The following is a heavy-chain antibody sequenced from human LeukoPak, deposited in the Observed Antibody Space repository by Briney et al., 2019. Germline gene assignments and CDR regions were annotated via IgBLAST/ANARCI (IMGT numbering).Heavy chain of an antibody. Sequence: SETLSLTCTVSGGSIGRSSYYWSWIRQPPGKGLEWIGEINHSGSTNYNPSLKSRVTISVDTSKNQFSLKLSSVTAADTAVYYCAREMAAAIPYFDYWGQGTLVTVSS. V-gene: IGHV4-39*07. CDR3: AREMAAAIPYFDY. D-gene: IGHD6-13*01. J-gene: IGHJ4*02. CDR2: INHSGST. CDR1: GGSIGRSSYY.